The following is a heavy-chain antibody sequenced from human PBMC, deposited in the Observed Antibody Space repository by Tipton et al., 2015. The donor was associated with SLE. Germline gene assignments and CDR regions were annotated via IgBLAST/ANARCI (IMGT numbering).Heavy chain of an antibody. CDR2: IHYSGTT. CDR1: GGSITNHY. J-gene: IGHJ5*02. Sequence: TLSLTCTVSGGSITNHYWNWIRQPPGKGLEWIGYIHYSGTTHDNPSLKSRVTMSVDMSKNQFSLRLTSVTAADTAVYYCARGGILTGYYPWFDPWGQGTLVTVSS. CDR3: ARGGILTGYYPWFDP. D-gene: IGHD3-9*01. V-gene: IGHV4-59*11.